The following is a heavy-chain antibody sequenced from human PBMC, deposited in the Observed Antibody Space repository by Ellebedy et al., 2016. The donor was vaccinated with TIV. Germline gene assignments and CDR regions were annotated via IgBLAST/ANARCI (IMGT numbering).Heavy chain of an antibody. CDR1: GYSISSGHY. D-gene: IGHD4-17*01. CDR2: IYHGGGT. Sequence: SETLSLTCTVSGYSISSGHYWGGWIRQPPGTGLEWIGTIYHGGGTYYNPSLKSRVTISVDTSKNQFSLKLSSVTAADTAVYYCARVTTSSFSSYYYGMDVWGQGTTVTVSS. V-gene: IGHV4-38-2*02. J-gene: IGHJ6*02. CDR3: ARVTTSSFSSYYYGMDV.